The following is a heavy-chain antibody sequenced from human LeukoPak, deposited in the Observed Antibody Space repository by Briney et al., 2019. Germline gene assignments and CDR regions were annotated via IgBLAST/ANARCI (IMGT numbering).Heavy chain of an antibody. D-gene: IGHD3-10*01. CDR3: ARDGTLSGRHPLDY. J-gene: IGHJ4*02. Sequence: GASVKVSCKASGYTFTGYYMRWVRQAPGQGLEWMGWINPNSGGTNYAQKFQGRVTMTRDTSISTAYMELSRLRSDDTAVYYCARDGTLSGRHPLDYWGQGTLVTVSS. CDR2: INPNSGGT. V-gene: IGHV1-2*02. CDR1: GYTFTGYY.